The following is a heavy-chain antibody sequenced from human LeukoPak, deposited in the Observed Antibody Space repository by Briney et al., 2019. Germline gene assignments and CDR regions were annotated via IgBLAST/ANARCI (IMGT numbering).Heavy chain of an antibody. CDR1: GFNFISYE. Sequence: GGSLRLSCAASGFNFISYEMNWVRQAPGKGLEWVSYISSSSTTIYYADSVKGRFTISRDNAKNSLYLQMNSLRAEDTAVYYCAREGQDGYWGQGTLVTVSS. J-gene: IGHJ4*02. CDR3: AREGQDGY. V-gene: IGHV3-48*03. CDR2: ISSSSTTI.